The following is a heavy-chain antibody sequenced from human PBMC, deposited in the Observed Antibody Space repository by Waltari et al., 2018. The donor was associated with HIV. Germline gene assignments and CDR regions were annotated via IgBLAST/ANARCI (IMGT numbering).Heavy chain of an antibody. CDR3: TKEIGGSGSY. V-gene: IGHV3-7*01. Sequence: EVQLVESGGGLVQPGGSLRLSCAASGFTFSDYWMTGVRQAPGKGLEWVANINQDGSVIYYLDSVKGRFNISRDNAKNSTSLQMNSLRAEDTAVYYCTKEIGGSGSYWGQGTLVSVSS. CDR1: GFTFSDYW. D-gene: IGHD1-26*01. CDR2: INQDGSVI. J-gene: IGHJ4*02.